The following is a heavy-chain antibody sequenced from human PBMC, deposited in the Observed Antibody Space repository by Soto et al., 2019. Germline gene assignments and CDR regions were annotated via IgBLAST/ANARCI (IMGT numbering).Heavy chain of an antibody. Sequence: QVQLVQSGAEVKKPGASVKVSCKASGYTFTSYGISWVRQAPGQGLEWIGWISAYNGNTNYAQKLQGRVTMTTDTSTSTAYMELRSLRSDDTAVYYCARTGGRYYDSSGYYPYDAFDIWGQGTMVTVSS. CDR2: ISAYNGNT. D-gene: IGHD3-22*01. J-gene: IGHJ3*02. V-gene: IGHV1-18*01. CDR3: ARTGGRYYDSSGYYPYDAFDI. CDR1: GYTFTSYG.